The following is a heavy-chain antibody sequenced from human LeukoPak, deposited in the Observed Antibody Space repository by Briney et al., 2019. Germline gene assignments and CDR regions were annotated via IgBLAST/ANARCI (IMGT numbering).Heavy chain of an antibody. D-gene: IGHD6-13*01. V-gene: IGHV4-34*01. CDR3: ARTRSSWYRGGFDY. Sequence: SETLSLTCAVYGGSFSGYNWSWIRQPPGKGLEWIGEINHSGSTNYNPSLKSRVTKLVDTSKIQFSLKLRSVTAADTAVYFCARTRSSWYRGGFDYWGQGTLVTVSS. CDR2: INHSGST. J-gene: IGHJ4*02. CDR1: GGSFSGYN.